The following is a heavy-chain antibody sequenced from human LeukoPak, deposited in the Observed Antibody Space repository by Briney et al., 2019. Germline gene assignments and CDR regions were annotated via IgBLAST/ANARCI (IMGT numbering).Heavy chain of an antibody. J-gene: IGHJ4*02. Sequence: PSETLSLTCAVYGGSFSGYYGTWIRQPPGRGLEWIGEINHSGSTNYNPSLKSRITISVDTSKNQFSLKLRSVTAADTAVYYCARRLLGYDILTGYYTNVFDYWGQGTLVTVSS. CDR2: INHSGST. V-gene: IGHV4-34*01. CDR3: ARRLLGYDILTGYYTNVFDY. CDR1: GGSFSGYY. D-gene: IGHD3-9*01.